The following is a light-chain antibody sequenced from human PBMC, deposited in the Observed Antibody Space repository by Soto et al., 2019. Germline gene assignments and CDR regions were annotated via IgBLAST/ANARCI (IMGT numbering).Light chain of an antibody. CDR3: SSYAGGSTGA. CDR1: STDVGGYNY. Sequence: QSVLTQPASVSGSPGQSITISCTGTSTDVGGYNYVSWYQQHPGKAPKLMIFEVSNRPSGISNRFSGSKSGSTASLTISGLQAEDEADYFCSSYAGGSTGAFGEGTKVTVL. J-gene: IGLJ3*02. V-gene: IGLV2-14*01. CDR2: EVS.